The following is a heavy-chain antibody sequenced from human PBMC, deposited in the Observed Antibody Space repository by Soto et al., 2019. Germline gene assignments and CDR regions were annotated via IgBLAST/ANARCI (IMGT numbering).Heavy chain of an antibody. CDR3: ARLYSNYDFYFDY. CDR1: GGSISSSSYY. V-gene: IGHV4-39*01. J-gene: IGHJ4*02. CDR2: IYYSGST. Sequence: SETLSLTCTVSGGSISSSSYYWGWIRQPPGKGLEWIGSIYYSGSTYYNPSLKSRVTISVDTSKNQFSLKLSSVTAADTAVYYCARLYSNYDFYFDYWGQGTLVTVS. D-gene: IGHD4-4*01.